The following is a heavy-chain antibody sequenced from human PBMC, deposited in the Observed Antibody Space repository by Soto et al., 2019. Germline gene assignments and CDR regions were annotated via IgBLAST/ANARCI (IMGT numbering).Heavy chain of an antibody. Sequence: QVQLVESGGGVVQSGRSLRLSCAASGFTFSTYVMHWVRQAPGKGLEWVAVLWYDGTNENYAGSVKGRFTISRDNSKNTLYLQMNSLRVEDTAVYYCATEGKYKYAHDYWGQGTLVTVSS. V-gene: IGHV3-33*01. CDR1: GFTFSTYV. J-gene: IGHJ4*02. CDR3: ATEGKYKYAHDY. D-gene: IGHD2-2*01. CDR2: LWYDGTNE.